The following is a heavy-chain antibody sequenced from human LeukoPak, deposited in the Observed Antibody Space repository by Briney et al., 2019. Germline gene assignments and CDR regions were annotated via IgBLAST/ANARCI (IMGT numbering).Heavy chain of an antibody. CDR2: IYSHGGT. D-gene: IGHD2-21*01. J-gene: IGHJ4*02. V-gene: IGHV3-53*01. CDR1: GFSISNRY. CDR3: QTRFVA. Sequence: GGSLRLSCAASGFSISNRYMTWMRQAPGKGLEWVSLIYSHGGTLYADSVRGRFTISRDNSKNTLYLQIDRLRAEDTAIYYCQTRFVAWGQGTLVTVSS.